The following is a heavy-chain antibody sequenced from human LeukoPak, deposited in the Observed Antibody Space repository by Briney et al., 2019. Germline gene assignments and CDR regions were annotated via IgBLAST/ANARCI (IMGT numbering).Heavy chain of an antibody. CDR2: IYYSGST. D-gene: IGHD5-24*01. CDR1: GGSISSSSYY. CDR3: ASRQSLPDAFDI. Sequence: SETLSLTCTVSGGSISSSSYYWGWIRQPPGKGLEWIGSIYYSGSTYYNPSLKSRVTISVHTSKNQFSLKLSSVTAADTAVYYCASRQSLPDAFDIWGQGTMVTVSS. J-gene: IGHJ3*02. V-gene: IGHV4-39*01.